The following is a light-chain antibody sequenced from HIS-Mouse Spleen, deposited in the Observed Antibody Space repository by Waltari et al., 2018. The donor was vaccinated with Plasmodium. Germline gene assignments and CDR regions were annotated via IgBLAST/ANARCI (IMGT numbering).Light chain of an antibody. Sequence: DIQITQPPSSLSASVGDIVTTTCLASQSISSYLNWYQQKPGKAPKLLIYAASSLQSGVPSRFSGSGSGTEFTLTISSLQPEDFATYYCQQIYSSPPTFGGGTKVEIK. V-gene: IGKV1-39*01. J-gene: IGKJ4*01. CDR1: QSISSY. CDR2: AAS. CDR3: QQIYSSPPT.